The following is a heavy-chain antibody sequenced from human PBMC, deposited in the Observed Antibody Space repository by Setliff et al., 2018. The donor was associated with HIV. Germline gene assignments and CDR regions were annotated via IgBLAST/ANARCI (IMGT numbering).Heavy chain of an antibody. J-gene: IGHJ5*02. CDR1: GGSISSGFF. CDR2: IYQSGTT. V-gene: IGHV4-38-2*02. CDR3: ASRVYYYDSNNFLREEGFDP. Sequence: SETLSLTCTVSGGSISSGFFWGWVRQPPGKGLEWIGSIYQSGTTYYNPALKSRVTISVDTSKNQFSLNLTSVTAADTAVYYCASRVYYYDSNNFLREEGFDPWGQGTLVTVSS. D-gene: IGHD3-22*01.